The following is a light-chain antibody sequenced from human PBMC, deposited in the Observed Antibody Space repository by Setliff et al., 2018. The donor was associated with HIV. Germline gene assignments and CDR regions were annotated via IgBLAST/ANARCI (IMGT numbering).Light chain of an antibody. CDR3: CSYARSSTYV. Sequence: SALTQPASVSGSPGESITISCTGTSSDVGNYNLVSWYQHHPGTAPKLVIYEVTKRPSGVSNRFSGSKSGNTASLTISGLQAEDEADYYCCSYARSSTYVFGTGTKVTV. CDR2: EVT. V-gene: IGLV2-23*02. J-gene: IGLJ1*01. CDR1: SSDVGNYNL.